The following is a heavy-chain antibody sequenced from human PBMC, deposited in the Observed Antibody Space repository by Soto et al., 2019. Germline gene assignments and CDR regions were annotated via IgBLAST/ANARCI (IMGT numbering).Heavy chain of an antibody. J-gene: IGHJ4*02. CDR2: IIPMFVTA. V-gene: IGHV1-69*13. Sequence: SVXVSFKSCVGTFSIYGSILFRQAPGQGLEWMGGIIPMFVTATHTQNFQGRLTITADESTSTAYMELRSLRSEDTAVYFCARYVGVNTLSYIEQWGQGTLLKVYS. D-gene: IGHD3-10*01. CDR1: VGTFSIYG. CDR3: ARYVGVNTLSYIEQ.